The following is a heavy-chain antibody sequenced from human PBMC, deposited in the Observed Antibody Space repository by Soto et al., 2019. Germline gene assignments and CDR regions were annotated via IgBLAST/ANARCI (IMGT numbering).Heavy chain of an antibody. Sequence: GGSLRLSCAASWFTSGSYTMHWVRQAPGKGLGWVAVISYDGSNKYYADSVKGRFTISRDNSKNTLYLQMNSLRAEDTAVYYCARVGAAGTVGIEYYFDYWGQGTLVTVSS. CDR3: ARVGAAGTVGIEYYFDY. J-gene: IGHJ4*02. V-gene: IGHV3-30-3*01. CDR2: ISYDGSNK. CDR1: WFTSGSYT. D-gene: IGHD6-13*01.